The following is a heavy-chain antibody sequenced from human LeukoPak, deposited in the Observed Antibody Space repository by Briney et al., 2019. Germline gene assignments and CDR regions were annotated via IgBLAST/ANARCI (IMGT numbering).Heavy chain of an antibody. V-gene: IGHV3-30-3*01. CDR3: AGHRGYTYGPYDY. CDR2: ISYDGSNK. Sequence: PGRSLRLSCAASGFTFSSYAMHWVRQAPGKGLDRVAVISYDGSNKYYADSVKGRFTISRDNSKNTLYLQMNSLRAEDTAVYYCAGHRGYTYGPYDYWGQGTLVTVSS. CDR1: GFTFSSYA. D-gene: IGHD5-18*01. J-gene: IGHJ4*02.